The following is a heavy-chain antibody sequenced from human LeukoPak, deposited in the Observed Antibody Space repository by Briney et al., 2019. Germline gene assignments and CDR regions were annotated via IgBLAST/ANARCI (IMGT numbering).Heavy chain of an antibody. Sequence: SGTLSLTCAVSGGSISTDTWWTWVRQPPGKGLEWIGEIHRSGSTNYHPSLKSRVIISIDKSKNHFSLKLSSVTAADTAVYYCAKAVTATSGRFSLDYWGQGTLVTVSS. J-gene: IGHJ4*02. CDR3: AKAVTATSGRFSLDY. V-gene: IGHV4-4*02. CDR2: IHRSGST. CDR1: GGSISTDTW. D-gene: IGHD2-21*02.